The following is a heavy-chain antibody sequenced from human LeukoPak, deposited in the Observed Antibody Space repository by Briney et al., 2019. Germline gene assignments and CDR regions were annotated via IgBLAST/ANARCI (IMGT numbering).Heavy chain of an antibody. CDR3: ARDQVNQYGDYDRPL. D-gene: IGHD4-17*01. CDR1: GFTFSSYE. V-gene: IGHV3-48*03. Sequence: GGSLRLSCAASGFTFSSYEMNWVRQAPGKGLEWVSYISSSGSTIYYADSVEGRFTISRDNAKNSLYLQMNSLRAEDTAVYYCARDQVNQYGDYDRPLWGQGTLVTVSS. CDR2: ISSSGSTI. J-gene: IGHJ4*02.